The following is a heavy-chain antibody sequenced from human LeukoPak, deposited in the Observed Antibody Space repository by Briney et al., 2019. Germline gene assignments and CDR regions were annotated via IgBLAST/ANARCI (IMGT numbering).Heavy chain of an antibody. CDR2: ISYDGSNK. Sequence: PGRYLRLSCAASGFTFSSYAMHWVRQAPGKGLEWVAVISYDGSNKYYADSVKGRFTISRDNSKNTLYLQMNSLRAEDTAVYYCARSNRRDSSEWDYWGQGTLVTVSS. CDR1: GFTFSSYA. J-gene: IGHJ4*02. V-gene: IGHV3-30-3*01. D-gene: IGHD3-22*01. CDR3: ARSNRRDSSEWDY.